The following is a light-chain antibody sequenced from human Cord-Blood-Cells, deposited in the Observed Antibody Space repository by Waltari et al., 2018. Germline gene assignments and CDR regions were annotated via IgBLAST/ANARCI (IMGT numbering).Light chain of an antibody. Sequence: DIQMTQSPSTLSASVGDRVTITCRASQSISSWLAWYQQKPGKAPKLLIYKASSLESGVPSRFSGSGSGTEFTLTISSLQPDDFATYYCQQYNSDWTFGQWTKVEIK. CDR3: QQYNSDWT. V-gene: IGKV1-5*03. J-gene: IGKJ1*01. CDR1: QSISSW. CDR2: KAS.